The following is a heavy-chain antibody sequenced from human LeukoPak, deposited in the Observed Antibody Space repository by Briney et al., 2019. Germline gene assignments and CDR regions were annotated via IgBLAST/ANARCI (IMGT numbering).Heavy chain of an antibody. V-gene: IGHV1-2*02. CDR3: ARVRFGELSTFDY. J-gene: IGHJ4*02. D-gene: IGHD3-10*01. CDR2: INPNSGGT. Sequence: ASVKVSCKASGYTLTGYYMHWVRQAPGQGLEWMGWINPNSGGTNYAQKFQGRVTMTRDTSISTAYMELSRLRSDDTAVYYCARVRFGELSTFDYWGQGTLVTVSS. CDR1: GYTLTGYY.